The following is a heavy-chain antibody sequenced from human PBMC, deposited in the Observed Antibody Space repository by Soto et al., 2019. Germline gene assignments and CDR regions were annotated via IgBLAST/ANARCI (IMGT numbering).Heavy chain of an antibody. CDR1: GFTFSSYW. Sequence: EVQLVKSGGGLVQPGGSLRLSCAASGFTFSSYWMSWVRQAPGKGLEWVANIKQDGSEKYYVDSVKGRFTISRDNAKNSLYLQMNSLRAEDTAVYYCARDSKVGSSWYRGGYYYYMDVWGKGTTVTVSS. CDR3: ARDSKVGSSWYRGGYYYYMDV. J-gene: IGHJ6*03. CDR2: IKQDGSEK. D-gene: IGHD6-13*01. V-gene: IGHV3-7*01.